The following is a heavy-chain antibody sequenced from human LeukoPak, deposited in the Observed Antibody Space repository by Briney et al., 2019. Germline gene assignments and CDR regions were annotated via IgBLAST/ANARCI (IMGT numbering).Heavy chain of an antibody. D-gene: IGHD3-10*01. CDR2: INTNTGNP. Sequence: GASVKVSCKASGYTFTSYAMNWVRQAPGQELEWVGWINTNTGNPTYAQGFTGRFVFSLDTSVSTAYLQISSLKAEDTAVYYCARAGPLLWFGDNWFDPWGQGTLVTVSS. J-gene: IGHJ5*02. CDR1: GYTFTSYA. CDR3: ARAGPLLWFGDNWFDP. V-gene: IGHV7-4-1*02.